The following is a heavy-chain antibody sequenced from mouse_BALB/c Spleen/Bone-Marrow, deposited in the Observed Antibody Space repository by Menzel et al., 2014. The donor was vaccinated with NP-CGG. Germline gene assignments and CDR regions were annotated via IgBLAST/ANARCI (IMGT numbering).Heavy chain of an antibody. D-gene: IGHD1-1*01. V-gene: IGHV5-15*02. CDR3: ARDKGHYGDMDY. CDR1: GFTFSDYG. J-gene: IGHJ4*01. CDR2: ISNLAYSI. Sequence: EVKLMESGGGLVQPGGSRKLSCAASGFTFSDYGMAWVRQAPGKGPEWVAFISNLAYSIYYADTVTGRFTISRENAKNTLYLEMSSLRSEDTAMYYCARDKGHYGDMDYWGQGTSVTVSS.